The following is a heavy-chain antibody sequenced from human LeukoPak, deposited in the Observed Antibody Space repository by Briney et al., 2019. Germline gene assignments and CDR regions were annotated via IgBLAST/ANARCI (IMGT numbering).Heavy chain of an antibody. CDR2: IIPILGIA. Sequence: ASVKVSCKASGGTFSSYAISWVRQAPGQGLEWMGRIIPILGIANYAQKFQGRVTITRNTSISTAYMELGSLRSEDTAVYYCARTGYNWNDFDYWGQGTLVTVSS. CDR3: ARTGYNWNDFDY. CDR1: GGTFSSYA. J-gene: IGHJ4*02. D-gene: IGHD1-1*01. V-gene: IGHV1-69*04.